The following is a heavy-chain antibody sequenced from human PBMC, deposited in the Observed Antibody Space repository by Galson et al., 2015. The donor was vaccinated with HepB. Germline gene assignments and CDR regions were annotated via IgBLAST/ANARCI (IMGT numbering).Heavy chain of an antibody. CDR1: GFTFSSYG. V-gene: IGHV3-30*03. Sequence: LRLSCAASGFTFSSYGMHWVRQAPGKGLEWVAVISYDGSNKYYADSVKGRFTISRDNSKNTLYLQMNSLRAEDTAVYYCARAHFGRGIDYFDYWGQGTLVTVSS. D-gene: IGHD3-10*01. J-gene: IGHJ4*02. CDR2: ISYDGSNK. CDR3: ARAHFGRGIDYFDY.